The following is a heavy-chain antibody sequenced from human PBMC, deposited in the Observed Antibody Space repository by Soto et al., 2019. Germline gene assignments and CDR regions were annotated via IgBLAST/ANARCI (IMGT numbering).Heavy chain of an antibody. D-gene: IGHD4-17*01. CDR2: LYGNSGGI. CDR3: AKDAVPGDGVWLMDH. CDR1: GFTFASYA. J-gene: IGHJ4*02. V-gene: IGHV3-23*01. Sequence: EVQLLESGGGLVQPGGSLRLSCAASGFTFASYAMTWVRQAPGKGLESVAGLYGNSGGIQYSDSVKGRFTISSDNSRNIVYLQMNSLRVEDTAVYFCAKDAVPGDGVWLMDHWGQGTLVTVSS.